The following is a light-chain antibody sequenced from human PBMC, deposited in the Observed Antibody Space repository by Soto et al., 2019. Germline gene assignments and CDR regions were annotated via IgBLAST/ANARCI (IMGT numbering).Light chain of an antibody. CDR3: SSYAGSKGV. J-gene: IGLJ1*01. V-gene: IGLV2-8*01. CDR2: GVS. CDR1: DSDVGGYNY. Sequence: QSVLTQPASVSGSPGQSITISCTGTDSDVGGYNYVSWYQQHPGKAPKLMIYGVSKRPSGVPDRFSGSKSGNTASLTVSGLQAEDEADYYCSSYAGSKGVFGTGTKLTVL.